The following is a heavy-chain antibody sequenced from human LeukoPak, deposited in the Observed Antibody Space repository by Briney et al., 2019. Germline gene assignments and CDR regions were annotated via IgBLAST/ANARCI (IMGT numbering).Heavy chain of an antibody. Sequence: ASVKVSCKVSGYTLTELSMHWVRQAPGKGLEWMGGFDPEDGETIYAQKFQGRVTMTEDTSTDTAYMELSSLRSEDTAVYYCATTDTYCGGDCYNSDYWGQGTLVTVSS. CDR1: GYTLTELS. J-gene: IGHJ4*02. CDR3: ATTDTYCGGDCYNSDY. V-gene: IGHV1-24*01. D-gene: IGHD2-21*02. CDR2: FDPEDGET.